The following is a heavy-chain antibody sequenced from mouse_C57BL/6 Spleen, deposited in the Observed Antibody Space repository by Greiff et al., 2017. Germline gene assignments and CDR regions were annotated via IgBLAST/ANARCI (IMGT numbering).Heavy chain of an antibody. V-gene: IGHV1-72*01. J-gene: IGHJ2*01. Sequence: QVQLQQSGAELVKPGASVKLSCKASGYTFTSYWMHWVKQRPGRGLEWIGRIDPNSGGTKSNEKFKSKATLTVDKPSSTAYMQLSSLTSEDSAVYYCSREEIYDGNFLRFLDYWGQGTTLTVSS. CDR2: IDPNSGGT. CDR3: SREEIYDGNFLRFLDY. CDR1: GYTFTSYW. D-gene: IGHD2-1*01.